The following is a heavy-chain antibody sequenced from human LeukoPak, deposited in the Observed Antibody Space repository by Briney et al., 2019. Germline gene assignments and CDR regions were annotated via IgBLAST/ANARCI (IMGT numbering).Heavy chain of an antibody. Sequence: PSETLSLTCTVSGGSISSYYWSWIRQPPGMGLEWIGYIYYSGSTNYNPSLKSRVTISVVTSKNQFSLKLSSVTAADTAVYYCARGFETGSIDYWGQGTLVTVSS. CDR2: IYYSGST. J-gene: IGHJ4*02. V-gene: IGHV4-59*01. CDR3: ARGFETGSIDY. CDR1: GGSISSYY. D-gene: IGHD3-9*01.